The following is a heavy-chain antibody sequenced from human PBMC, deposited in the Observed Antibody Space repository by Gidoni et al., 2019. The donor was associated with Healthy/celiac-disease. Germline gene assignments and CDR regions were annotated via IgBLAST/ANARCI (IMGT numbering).Heavy chain of an antibody. D-gene: IGHD5-18*01. CDR2: INPSGGST. CDR1: GYTFTSYY. J-gene: IGHJ4*02. Sequence: QVQLVQSGAEVKKPGASVKVSCKASGYTFTSYYMHWVRQAPGQGLEWMGIINPSGGSTSYAQKFQGRVTMTRDTSTSTVYMELSSLRSEDTAVYYCARDAIPDTAMVKAPTPGFDYWGQGTLVTVSS. V-gene: IGHV1-46*01. CDR3: ARDAIPDTAMVKAPTPGFDY.